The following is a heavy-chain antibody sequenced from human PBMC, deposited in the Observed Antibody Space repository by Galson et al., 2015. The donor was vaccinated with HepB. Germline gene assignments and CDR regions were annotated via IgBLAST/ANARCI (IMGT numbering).Heavy chain of an antibody. CDR1: GFTFTDYW. J-gene: IGHJ4*02. CDR2: INKDGNDK. V-gene: IGHV3-7*03. D-gene: IGHD2-15*01. CDR3: ARAAALRTVDS. Sequence: SLRLSCAASGFTFTDYWMSWVRQAPGKGLEWVANINKDGNDKYYVDSVEGRFTVSRDNAKNSLYLQMNSLRVEDTALYYCARAAALRTVDSWGQGALVTVSS.